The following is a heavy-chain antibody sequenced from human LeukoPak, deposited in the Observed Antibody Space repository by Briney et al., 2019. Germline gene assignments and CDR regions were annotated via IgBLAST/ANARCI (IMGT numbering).Heavy chain of an antibody. V-gene: IGHV3-48*03. J-gene: IGHJ4*02. CDR2: ISSSGSTT. CDR1: GFTLSSYE. D-gene: IGHD5-12*01. CDR3: ARVGGYSGYAPGYFDY. Sequence: GGSLRLSCAASGFTLSSYEMNWVRQAPGKGLEWVSYISSSGSTTYYADSVKGRFTISGDNAKNSLYLQLNSLRAEDTAVYYCARVGGYSGYAPGYFDYWGQGTLVTVSS.